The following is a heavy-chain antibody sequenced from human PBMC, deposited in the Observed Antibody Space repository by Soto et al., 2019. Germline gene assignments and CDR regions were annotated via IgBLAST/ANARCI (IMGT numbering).Heavy chain of an antibody. CDR2: INTDGTGT. CDR3: VRATYTSSRFDY. V-gene: IGHV3-74*01. J-gene: IGHJ4*02. CDR1: GFTFNSYW. Sequence: GGSLRLSCAASGFTFNSYWMHWVRQAPGKGLVWVSRINTDGTGTTYADSVEGRFTISRDNANNMLYLQLNSLRAEDTAVFYCVRATYTSSRFDYWGQGTPVTVSS. D-gene: IGHD6-13*01.